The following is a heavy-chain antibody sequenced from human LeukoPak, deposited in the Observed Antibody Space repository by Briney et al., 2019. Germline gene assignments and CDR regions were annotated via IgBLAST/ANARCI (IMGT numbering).Heavy chain of an antibody. D-gene: IGHD3-16*01. J-gene: IGHJ4*02. V-gene: IGHV1-69*04. Sequence: GSSVKVSCKASGGSFSSYAISWVRQATGQGLEWMGRIIPILGIANYAQKFQGRVTITADKSTSTAYMELSSLRSEDTAVYYCARPHQGLFYFDYWGQGTLVTVSS. CDR2: IIPILGIA. CDR3: ARPHQGLFYFDY. CDR1: GGSFSSYA.